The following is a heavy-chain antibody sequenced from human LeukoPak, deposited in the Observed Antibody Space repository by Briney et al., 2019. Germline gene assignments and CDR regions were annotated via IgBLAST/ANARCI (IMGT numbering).Heavy chain of an antibody. V-gene: IGHV4-59*01. CDR3: ARDRYYYDSSGYSNWFDP. J-gene: IGHJ5*02. Sequence: PSETLSLTCTVSGGSISSYYWSWIRQPPGKGLERIGSIYYSGSTYYNPSLKSRVTISVDTSKNQFSLKLSSVTAADTAVYYCARDRYYYDSSGYSNWFDPWGQGTLVTVSS. CDR1: GGSISSYY. CDR2: IYYSGST. D-gene: IGHD3-22*01.